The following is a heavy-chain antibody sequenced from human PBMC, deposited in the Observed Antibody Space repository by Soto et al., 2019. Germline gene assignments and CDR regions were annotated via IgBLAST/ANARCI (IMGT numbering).Heavy chain of an antibody. Sequence: SETLSLTCTVSGGSISSYYWSWIRQPPGKGLEWIGYIYYSGSTNYNPSLKSRVTISVDTSKNQFSLKLSSVTAADTAVYYCAREAIAGDDAFDIWGQGTMVTVS. V-gene: IGHV4-59*01. CDR1: GGSISSYY. CDR3: AREAIAGDDAFDI. CDR2: IYYSGST. J-gene: IGHJ3*02. D-gene: IGHD6-13*01.